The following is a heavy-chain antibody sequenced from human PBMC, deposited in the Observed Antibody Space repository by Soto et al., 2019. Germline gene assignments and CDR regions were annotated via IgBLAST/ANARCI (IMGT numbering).Heavy chain of an antibody. Sequence: QVQLVQSGAEVKKPGASVKVSCKASGYTFTSYYMHWVRQAPGQGLEWMGIINPSGGSTSYAQKFQGRVTMTRDTSTSTVYMELSSLRSEDTAVYYCAGVVVVAATQGDAFDIWGQGTMVTVSS. V-gene: IGHV1-46*01. CDR1: GYTFTSYY. D-gene: IGHD2-15*01. J-gene: IGHJ3*02. CDR2: INPSGGST. CDR3: AGVVVVAATQGDAFDI.